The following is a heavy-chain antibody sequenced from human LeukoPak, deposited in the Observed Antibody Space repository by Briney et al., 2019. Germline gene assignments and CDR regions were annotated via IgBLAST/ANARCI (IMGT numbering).Heavy chain of an antibody. V-gene: IGHV4-59*01. CDR1: GGSISSYY. CDR3: AGIAVAGTFADY. J-gene: IGHJ4*02. Sequence: SETLSLTCTVSGGSISSYYWSWLRQPPGKGLGWIGYIYYSGSTNYNPSLTSRVTISVDTSKNQFSLKLSSVTAADTAVYYCAGIAVAGTFADYWGQGTLATVSS. CDR2: IYYSGST. D-gene: IGHD6-19*01.